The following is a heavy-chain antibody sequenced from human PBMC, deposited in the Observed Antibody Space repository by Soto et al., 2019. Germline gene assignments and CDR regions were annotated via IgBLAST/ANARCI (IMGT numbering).Heavy chain of an antibody. CDR1: GGSFSGYY. V-gene: IGHV4-34*01. CDR3: ARGGHPYNWFDP. J-gene: IGHJ5*02. Sequence: QVQLQQWGAGLLKPSDTLSLTCAVYGGSFSGYYWSWIRQPPGKGLEWIGEINHSGSTNYNPSLKSRVTISVDTSKNQFSLKLSSVTAADTAVYYCARGGHPYNWFDPWGQGTLVTVSS. CDR2: INHSGST.